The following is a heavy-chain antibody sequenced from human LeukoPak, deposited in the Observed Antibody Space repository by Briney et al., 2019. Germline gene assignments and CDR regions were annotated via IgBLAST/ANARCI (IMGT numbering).Heavy chain of an antibody. D-gene: IGHD2-2*01. J-gene: IGHJ5*02. CDR2: ISPIFGTA. CDR3: ARREVVPAAPLGP. Sequence: SSVKVSCKASGGTFSSYAISWVRQAPGQGLEWMGGISPIFGTANYAQKFQGRVTITTDESTSTAYMELSSLRSEDTAVYYCARREVVPAAPLGPWGQGTLVTVSS. CDR1: GGTFSSYA. V-gene: IGHV1-69*05.